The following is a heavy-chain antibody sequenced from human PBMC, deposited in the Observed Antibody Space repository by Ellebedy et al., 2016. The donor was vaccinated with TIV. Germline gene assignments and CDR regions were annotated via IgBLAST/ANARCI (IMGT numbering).Heavy chain of an antibody. V-gene: IGHV3-7*03. D-gene: IGHD1-14*01. CDR3: TRDPNSPADTVYGDY. CDR2: INQVGSEK. CDR1: GLTFTTYR. J-gene: IGHJ4*02. Sequence: GESLKISCAASGLTFTTYRMSWVRQAPGKGLEWVAYINQVGSEKYYVDSVKGLFTISRDNAQNSLYLHMNDLRAEDTAVYYCTRDPNSPADTVYGDYWGQGVVVTVST.